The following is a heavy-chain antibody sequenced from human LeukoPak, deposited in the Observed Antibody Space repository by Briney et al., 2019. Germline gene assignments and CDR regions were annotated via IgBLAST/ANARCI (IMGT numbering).Heavy chain of an antibody. CDR3: AKDKGDFWSGHHY. D-gene: IGHD3-3*01. CDR1: GFTFSDYE. V-gene: IGHV3-48*03. J-gene: IGHJ4*02. Sequence: GGSLRLSCTASGFTFSDYEVNWVRQAPGKGLECVSYISRTGSTIYYADSVKGRFTISRDNSKNTLYLQMSSLRAEDTAVYYCAKDKGDFWSGHHYWGQGTLVTVSS. CDR2: ISRTGSTI.